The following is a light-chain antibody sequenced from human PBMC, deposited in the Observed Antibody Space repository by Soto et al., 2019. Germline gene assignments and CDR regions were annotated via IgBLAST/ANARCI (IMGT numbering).Light chain of an antibody. Sequence: EIVLTQSPATLSLSPGERATLSCRASQSVSSYLAWYQQKPGQAPRLLIHDASNRATSIPARFSGSGSGTDFTLTISSLEPEDFAVYYCQQRTNWPSSTFGQGTRLEIK. J-gene: IGKJ5*01. CDR3: QQRTNWPSST. CDR1: QSVSSY. V-gene: IGKV3-11*01. CDR2: DAS.